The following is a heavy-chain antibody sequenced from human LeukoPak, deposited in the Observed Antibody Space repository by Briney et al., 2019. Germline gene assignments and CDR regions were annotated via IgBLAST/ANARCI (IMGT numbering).Heavy chain of an antibody. V-gene: IGHV4-59*01. CDR1: GGSISSYY. J-gene: IGHJ5*02. CDR2: IYYSGST. Sequence: SETLSLTCTVSGGSISSYYWSWIRQPPGKGLEWIGYIYYSGSTDYNPSLKSRVTISVDTSKNQFSLKLSSVTAADTAVYYCAATYYYDSSGYKGWFDPWGQGTLVTVSS. CDR3: AATYYYDSSGYKGWFDP. D-gene: IGHD3-22*01.